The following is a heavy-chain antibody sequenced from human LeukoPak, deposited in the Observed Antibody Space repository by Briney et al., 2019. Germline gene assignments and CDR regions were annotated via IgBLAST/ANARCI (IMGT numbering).Heavy chain of an antibody. Sequence: GSLRLSCAASGFTFNTYAMSWVRQAPGKGLEWVSPISGSGGSTFYADSVKGRFTISRDNSKNTLYLQMNSLRAEDTAVYYCAKDLSDSSRVPGDYWGQGTLVTVSS. CDR2: ISGSGGST. CDR3: AKDLSDSSRVPGDY. CDR1: GFTFNTYA. J-gene: IGHJ4*02. V-gene: IGHV3-23*01. D-gene: IGHD6-13*01.